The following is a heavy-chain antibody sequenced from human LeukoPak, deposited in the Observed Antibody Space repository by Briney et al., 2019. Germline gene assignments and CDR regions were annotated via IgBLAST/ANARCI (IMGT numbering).Heavy chain of an antibody. V-gene: IGHV3-53*01. Sequence: HPGGSLRLSCAASGFTFSSYAMSWVRQAPGKGLEWVSVIYSGGSTYYADSVKGRFTISRDNSKNTLYLQMNSLRAEDTAVYYCARGRWLQIFDYWGQGTLVTVSS. D-gene: IGHD5-24*01. CDR3: ARGRWLQIFDY. CDR2: IYSGGST. CDR1: GFTFSSYA. J-gene: IGHJ4*02.